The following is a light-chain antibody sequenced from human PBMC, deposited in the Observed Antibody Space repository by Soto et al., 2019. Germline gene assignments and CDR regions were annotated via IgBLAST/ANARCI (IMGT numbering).Light chain of an antibody. J-gene: IGKJ1*01. CDR1: QNIERW. V-gene: IGKV1-5*01. Sequence: DIQMTQSPSTLSASVGDRVTITCRASQNIERWLAWYQQKPGKAPKLLLYDVSSLESGVPSRFSGSGSGTEFILTINGLQPDDFATYFCQQYSNYFRTFGQGTKVEI. CDR2: DVS. CDR3: QQYSNYFRT.